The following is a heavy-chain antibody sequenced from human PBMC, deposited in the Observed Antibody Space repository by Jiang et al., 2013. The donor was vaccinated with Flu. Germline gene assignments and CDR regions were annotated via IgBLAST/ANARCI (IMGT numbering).Heavy chain of an antibody. V-gene: IGHV4-39*07. J-gene: IGHJ5*02. CDR2: IYYSGST. CDR3: ARQESWYSGYDDGFDP. CDR1: GGSISSSSYY. Sequence: GSGLVKPSETLSLTCTVSGGSISSSSYYWGWIRQPPGKGLEWIGSIYYSGSTYYNPSLKSRVTISVDTSKNQFSLKLSSVTAADTAVYYCARQESWYSGYDDGFDPWGQGTLVTVSS. D-gene: IGHD5-12*01.